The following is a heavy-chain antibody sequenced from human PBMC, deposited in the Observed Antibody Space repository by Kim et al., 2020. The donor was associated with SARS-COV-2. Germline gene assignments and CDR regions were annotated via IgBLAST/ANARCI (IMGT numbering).Heavy chain of an antibody. D-gene: IGHD1-26*01. V-gene: IGHV3-11*06. CDR3: ARERVGWDLPVDFDL. Sequence: ADSVKGRFTISGDNAKNSRYLQMNSLGAEDTAVYYGARERVGWDLPVDFDLWGRGTLVTVSS. J-gene: IGHJ2*01.